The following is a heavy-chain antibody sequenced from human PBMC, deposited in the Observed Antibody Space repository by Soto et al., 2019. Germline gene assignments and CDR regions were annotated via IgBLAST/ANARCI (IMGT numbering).Heavy chain of an antibody. Sequence: EVQLVESGGGLVQPGRSLRLSCAASGFTFDDYAMHWVRQAPGKGLEWVSGIGWNSGSIGYADSVKGRFTISRDNAKNSLYLQMNSLRAEDTALYYCAKATVAGGAFDIWGQGTMVTVSS. J-gene: IGHJ3*02. CDR1: GFTFDDYA. V-gene: IGHV3-9*01. CDR3: AKATVAGGAFDI. D-gene: IGHD4-17*01. CDR2: IGWNSGSI.